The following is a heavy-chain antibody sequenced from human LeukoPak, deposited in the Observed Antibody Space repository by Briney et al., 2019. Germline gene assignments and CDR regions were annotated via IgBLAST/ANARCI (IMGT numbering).Heavy chain of an antibody. Sequence: PGRSLRLSCAASGFTFSSYAMHWVRQAPGKGLEWVAVISYDGSNKYYADSVKGRFTISRDDSKNTLYLQMNSLRAEDTAVYYCARDSNYDILTGYTPDWGQGTLVTVSS. V-gene: IGHV3-30-3*01. CDR1: GFTFSSYA. J-gene: IGHJ4*02. CDR2: ISYDGSNK. D-gene: IGHD3-9*01. CDR3: ARDSNYDILTGYTPD.